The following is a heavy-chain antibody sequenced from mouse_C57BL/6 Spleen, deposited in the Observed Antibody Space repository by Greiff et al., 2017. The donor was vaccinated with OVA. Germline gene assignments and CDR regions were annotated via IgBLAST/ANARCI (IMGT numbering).Heavy chain of an antibody. D-gene: IGHD2-4*01. J-gene: IGHJ4*01. Sequence: EVKLEESGGDLVKPGGSLKLSCAASGFTFSSYGMSWVRQTPDKRLEWVATISSGGSYTYYPDSVKGRFTISRDKAKNTLYLQLSNLKSEDTAMYYCARHRDYDEWVYYAMDYWGQGPSVTVSS. CDR1: GFTFSSYG. V-gene: IGHV5-6*02. CDR3: ARHRDYDEWVYYAMDY. CDR2: ISSGGSYT.